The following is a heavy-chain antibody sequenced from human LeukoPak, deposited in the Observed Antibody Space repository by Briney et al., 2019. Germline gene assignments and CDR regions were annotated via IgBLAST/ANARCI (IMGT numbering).Heavy chain of an antibody. CDR1: GFTFSSYS. J-gene: IGHJ4*02. D-gene: IGHD1-1*01. CDR3: AKNPRLEGWIYFDS. V-gene: IGHV3-23*01. CDR2: ISGSGGRI. Sequence: GGSLRLSCAASGFTFSSYSMSWVRQAPGKGLEWVSSISGSGGRIDYADSVKGRLTISRDNSKNTLSLQMNSLTAEDTAVYYCAKNPRLEGWIYFDSWGQGILVTVSS.